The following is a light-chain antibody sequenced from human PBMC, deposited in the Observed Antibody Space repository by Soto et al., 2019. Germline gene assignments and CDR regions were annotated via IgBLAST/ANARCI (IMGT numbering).Light chain of an antibody. J-gene: IGKJ5*01. V-gene: IGKV1-39*01. CDR2: AAS. Sequence: DIQMTQSLSSLSASVGDRVTITCRASQSISTHLNWYQKKPGKAPKLLIYAASSLQSGVPSRFSGSGSGTDLTLTISSLQPEDSATYYCQQSYSSPITFGHGTRLEIK. CDR3: QQSYSSPIT. CDR1: QSISTH.